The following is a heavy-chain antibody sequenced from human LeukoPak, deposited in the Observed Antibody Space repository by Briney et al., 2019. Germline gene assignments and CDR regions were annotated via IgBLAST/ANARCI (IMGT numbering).Heavy chain of an antibody. Sequence: SVKVSCKASGGTFSSYAISWVRQAPGQGLEWMGGIIPIFGTANYAQKFQSRVTITADESTSTAYMELSSLRSEDTAVYYCARDYRCSGGSCYAYWGQGTLVTVSS. CDR1: GGTFSSYA. CDR2: IIPIFGTA. CDR3: ARDYRCSGGSCYAY. D-gene: IGHD2-15*01. J-gene: IGHJ4*02. V-gene: IGHV1-69*13.